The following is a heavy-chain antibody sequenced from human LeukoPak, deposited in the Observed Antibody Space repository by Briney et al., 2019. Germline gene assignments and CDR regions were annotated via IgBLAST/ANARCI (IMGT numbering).Heavy chain of an antibody. V-gene: IGHV4-39*01. CDR3: ARAGRSAEGGEYYFDY. D-gene: IGHD3-16*01. CDR1: GGSISSGDYY. CDR2: IYKSGNT. Sequence: SETLSLTCTVSGGSISSGDYYWGWIRQPPGKGLEWIGNIYKSGNTYYSPSLKSRVTISVDMSKNQFSLELSSVTAADTAVYYCARAGRSAEGGEYYFDYWGQGTLVTVSS. J-gene: IGHJ4*02.